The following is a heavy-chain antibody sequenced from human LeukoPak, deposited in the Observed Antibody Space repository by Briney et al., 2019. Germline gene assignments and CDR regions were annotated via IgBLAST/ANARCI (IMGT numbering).Heavy chain of an antibody. J-gene: IGHJ6*03. V-gene: IGHV4-59*01. Sequence: SETLSLTGTVTGSSISSDYRSWIRQPPGKGLKCIRYIYYIGNTNYNPSLKSRVTISVDTSKNQFSLKLSSVTAAATAVYYCARGPYQLLWSGWPYYYYMDVWGKGTTVTISS. D-gene: IGHD2-2*01. CDR1: GSSISSDY. CDR2: IYYIGNT. CDR3: ARGPYQLLWSGWPYYYYMDV.